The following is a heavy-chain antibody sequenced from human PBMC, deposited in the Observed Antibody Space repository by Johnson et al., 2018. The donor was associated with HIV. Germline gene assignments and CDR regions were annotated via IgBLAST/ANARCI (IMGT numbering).Heavy chain of an antibody. Sequence: VQLVESGGGLVQPGGSLRLSCAASGFPFHSYWMSWVRQAPGKGLEWVASIKQDGTETSYVDSVKGRFTISRDNAKNSLFLQLNSLRVGDTGLYYCVSVVRMPLSSDWKGFDIWGQGTLVSVSS. CDR2: IKQDGTET. CDR3: VSVVRMPLSSDWKGFDI. J-gene: IGHJ3*02. CDR1: GFPFHSYW. V-gene: IGHV3-7*01. D-gene: IGHD6-19*01.